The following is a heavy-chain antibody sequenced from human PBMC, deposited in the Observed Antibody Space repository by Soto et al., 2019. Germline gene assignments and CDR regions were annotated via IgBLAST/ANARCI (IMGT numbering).Heavy chain of an antibody. CDR3: ARDAYSSGWYGEYFQH. D-gene: IGHD6-19*01. Sequence: GGSLRLSCAASGFTFSSYSMNWVRQAPGKGLEWVSYISSSSSTIYYADSVKGRFTISRDNAKNSLYLQMNSLRAEDTAVYYCARDAYSSGWYGEYFQHWGQGTLVTVSS. CDR1: GFTFSSYS. J-gene: IGHJ1*01. CDR2: ISSSSSTI. V-gene: IGHV3-48*01.